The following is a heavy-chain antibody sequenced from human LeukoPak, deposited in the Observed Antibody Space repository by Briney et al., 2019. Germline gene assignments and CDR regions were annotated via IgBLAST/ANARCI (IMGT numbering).Heavy chain of an antibody. Sequence: ASVKVSCKASGYTFTSYGISRVRQAPGQGLEWMGWISAYNGNTNYAQKLQGRVTMTTDTSTSTAYMELRSLRSDDPAVYYCARENGLYDSSGSSPVLDYWGQGPLVTVSS. J-gene: IGHJ4*02. CDR3: ARENGLYDSSGSSPVLDY. D-gene: IGHD3-22*01. CDR1: GYTFTSYG. CDR2: ISAYNGNT. V-gene: IGHV1-18*01.